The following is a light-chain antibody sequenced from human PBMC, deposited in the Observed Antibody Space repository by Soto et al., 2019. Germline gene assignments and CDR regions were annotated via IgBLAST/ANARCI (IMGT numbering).Light chain of an antibody. Sequence: EIVMTQSPATLSVSPGERATLSCRSSQSVRTHLAWYQQKPGQGPRLVIYDASARATGIPARFSGSGSGTEFTLTISSLQSEDFAVYYCQQYNDWLPTFGGGTQVEIK. CDR3: QQYNDWLPT. CDR1: QSVRTH. V-gene: IGKV3-15*01. J-gene: IGKJ4*01. CDR2: DAS.